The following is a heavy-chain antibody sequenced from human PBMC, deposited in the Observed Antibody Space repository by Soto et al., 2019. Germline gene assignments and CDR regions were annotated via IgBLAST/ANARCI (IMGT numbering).Heavy chain of an antibody. D-gene: IGHD3-10*01. J-gene: IGHJ6*02. CDR1: GGTFSSYT. CDR2: IIPILGIA. V-gene: IGHV1-69*04. Sequence: SVKVSCKASGGTFSSYTISWVRQAPGRGLEWMGRIIPILGIANYAQKFQGRVTITADKSTSTAYMELSSLRSEDTAVYYCAREVRGAPYGMDVWGQGTTVTVSS. CDR3: AREVRGAPYGMDV.